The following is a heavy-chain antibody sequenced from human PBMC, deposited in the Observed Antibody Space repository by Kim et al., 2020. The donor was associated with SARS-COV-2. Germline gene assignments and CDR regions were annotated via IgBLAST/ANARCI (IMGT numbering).Heavy chain of an antibody. CDR2: ISGSGGST. CDR3: ATFFHDYVWGSPDAFDI. D-gene: IGHD3-16*01. V-gene: IGHV3-23*01. J-gene: IGHJ3*02. Sequence: GGSLRLSCAASGFTFSSYAMSWVRQAPGKGLEWVSAISGSGGSTYYADSVKGRFTISRDNSKNTLYLQMNSLRAEDTAVYYCATFFHDYVWGSPDAFDIWGQGTMVTVSS. CDR1: GFTFSSYA.